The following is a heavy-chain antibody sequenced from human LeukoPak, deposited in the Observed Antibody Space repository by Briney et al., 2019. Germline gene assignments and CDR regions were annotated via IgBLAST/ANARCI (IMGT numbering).Heavy chain of an antibody. V-gene: IGHV3-74*01. CDR3: ARGRGGSYHY. J-gene: IGHJ4*02. Sequence: PGGSLRLSCAASGFTFSNVWMHWVRQAPGKGLVWVSRINTDGSTTTYADSVKGRFTISRDNAKNTLYLQMSSLRIEDTAVNYCARGRGGSYHYWGQGTLVTVSS. CDR1: GFTFSNVW. D-gene: IGHD1-26*01. CDR2: INTDGSTT.